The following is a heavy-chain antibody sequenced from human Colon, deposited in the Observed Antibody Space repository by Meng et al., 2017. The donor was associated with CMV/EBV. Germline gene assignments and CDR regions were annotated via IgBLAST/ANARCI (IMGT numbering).Heavy chain of an antibody. D-gene: IGHD2-2*01. J-gene: IGHJ4*02. CDR2: ITYDGSNK. CDR3: ARDDCSSTSCYFDY. Sequence: GGSLRLSCAVSGFTFSSYAMHWVRQAPGKGLEWVAVITYDGSNKYYADSVKGRFTISRDNSKNTLYLQMNSLRAEDTAVYYCARDDCSSTSCYFDYWGQGTLVTVSS. V-gene: IGHV3-30*04. CDR1: GFTFSSYA.